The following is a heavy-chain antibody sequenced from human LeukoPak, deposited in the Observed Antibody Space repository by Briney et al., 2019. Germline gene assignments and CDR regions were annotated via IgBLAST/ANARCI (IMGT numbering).Heavy chain of an antibody. V-gene: IGHV3-33*01. CDR2: IWYDGSNK. D-gene: IGHD1-26*01. CDR1: GFTFSSYG. Sequence: GRSLRLSCAASGFTFSSYGMHWVRQAPGKGLEWVAVIWYDGSNKYYADSVKGRFTISRDNSKNTLYLQMNSLGAEDTAVYYCARVKVGVWGVFDTWGQGTMVTVSS. CDR3: ARVKVGVWGVFDT. J-gene: IGHJ3*02.